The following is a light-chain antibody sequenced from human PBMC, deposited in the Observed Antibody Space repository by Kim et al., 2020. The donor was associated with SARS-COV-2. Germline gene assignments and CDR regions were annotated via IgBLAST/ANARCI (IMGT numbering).Light chain of an antibody. CDR1: STDVGNNY. CDR2: EDT. J-gene: IGLJ2*01. V-gene: IGLV2-8*01. Sequence: GQRTTTCCAASSTDVGNNYVYWYQQYPGTAPKVMIYEDTQRPSGVPDRFSGSKSGNTASLAISGLRSEDEADYYCGSYEGYSSGVVFGGGTQLTVL. CDR3: GSYEGYSSGVV.